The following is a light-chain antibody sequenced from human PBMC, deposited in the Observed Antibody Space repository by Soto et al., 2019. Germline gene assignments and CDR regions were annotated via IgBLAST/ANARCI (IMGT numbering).Light chain of an antibody. CDR1: SSGVGGYTF. CDR3: SSYAESGNPVL. V-gene: IGLV2-8*01. CDR2: EVS. J-gene: IGLJ2*01. Sequence: QSVLTQPPSASESPGQSVTISCTGASSGVGGYTFVSWYQQFPGRAPKLLLYEVSKRPSGVPDRFSGSNSGNTASLTVSGLQHDDEADYYCSSYAESGNPVLFGGGTKLTVL.